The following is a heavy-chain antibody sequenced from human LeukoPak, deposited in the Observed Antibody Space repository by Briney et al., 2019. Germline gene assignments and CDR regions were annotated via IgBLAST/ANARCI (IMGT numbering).Heavy chain of an antibody. CDR2: ICPNNGGT. V-gene: IGHV1-2*02. J-gene: IGHJ4*02. D-gene: IGHD3-3*01. Sequence: ASVKVSCKASGYTFTGYYMQWVRQAPGQGLEWMGWICPNNGGTGYAQKFQGRVTMTRDTSISTVYMELSRLRSDDTAVYYCARGYRTGDMTIFAYWGQGTLVTVSS. CDR1: GYTFTGYY. CDR3: ARGYRTGDMTIFAY.